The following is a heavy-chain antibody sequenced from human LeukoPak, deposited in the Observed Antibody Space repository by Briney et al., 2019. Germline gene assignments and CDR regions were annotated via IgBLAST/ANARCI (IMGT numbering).Heavy chain of an antibody. CDR3: ARDGYDILTGAVSYGMDV. CDR2: ISSSSSYI. Sequence: GGSLRLSCAASGFTFSSYSMNWVRQAPGKGLEWVSSISSSSSYIYYADSVKGRFTISRDNAKNSLYLQMNSLRAEDTAVYYCARDGYDILTGAVSYGMDVWGQGTTVTVSS. D-gene: IGHD3-9*01. J-gene: IGHJ6*02. CDR1: GFTFSSYS. V-gene: IGHV3-21*01.